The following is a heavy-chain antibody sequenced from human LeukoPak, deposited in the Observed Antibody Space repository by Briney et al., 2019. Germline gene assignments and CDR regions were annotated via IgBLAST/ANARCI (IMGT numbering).Heavy chain of an antibody. CDR3: AKGADYDTRGHYHYFDY. CDR1: GFTFSNYG. Sequence: QPGGSLRLSCAASGFTFSNYGMSWVRQAPGKGLEWVSVISGSGGSTYYADFVEGRFTISRDNSKNTLYLQMNSLSAEDTAVYYCAKGADYDTRGHYHYFDYWGQGTLVTVSS. J-gene: IGHJ4*02. CDR2: ISGSGGST. D-gene: IGHD3-22*01. V-gene: IGHV3-23*01.